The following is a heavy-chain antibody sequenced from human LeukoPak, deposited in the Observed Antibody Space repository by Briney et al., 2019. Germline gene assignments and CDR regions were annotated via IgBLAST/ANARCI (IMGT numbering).Heavy chain of an antibody. CDR2: ISWNSGSI. CDR1: GFTFDDYA. D-gene: IGHD3-22*01. V-gene: IGHV3-9*03. Sequence: GGSLRLSCAASGFTFDDYAMHWVRQAPGKGLEWVSGISWNSGSIGYADSVKGRFTISRDNAKNSLYLQMNSLRAEDMALYYCAKDMRGGGYYDSSGPTGGAFDIWGQGTMVTVSS. CDR3: AKDMRGGGYYDSSGPTGGAFDI. J-gene: IGHJ3*02.